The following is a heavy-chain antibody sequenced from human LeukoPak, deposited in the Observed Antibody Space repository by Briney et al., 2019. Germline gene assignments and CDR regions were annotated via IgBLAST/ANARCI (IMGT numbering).Heavy chain of an antibody. Sequence: GGSLRLPCAASGFTFSSYAMSWVRQAPGKGLEWVSAISGSGGNTYYADSVKGRFTISRDNSKNTLYLQMNSLRAEDTAVYYCAKGVRTYNYDSSGYHDYWGQGTLVTVSS. CDR1: GFTFSSYA. V-gene: IGHV3-23*01. D-gene: IGHD3-22*01. J-gene: IGHJ4*02. CDR3: AKGVRTYNYDSSGYHDY. CDR2: ISGSGGNT.